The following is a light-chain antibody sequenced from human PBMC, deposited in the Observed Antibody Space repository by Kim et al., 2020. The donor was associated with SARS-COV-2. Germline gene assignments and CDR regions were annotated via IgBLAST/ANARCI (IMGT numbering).Light chain of an antibody. J-gene: IGKJ2*01. CDR3: QQYNGYHT. Sequence: DIQMTQSPSTLSASVGDRVTITCRASQSISWWLAWYQQKPGKAPKLLIYKASTLESGVPSRFSGSASGTEFTLTISSLQPDEFATYYCQQYNGYHTFGQGTKLEI. CDR2: KAS. CDR1: QSISWW. V-gene: IGKV1-5*03.